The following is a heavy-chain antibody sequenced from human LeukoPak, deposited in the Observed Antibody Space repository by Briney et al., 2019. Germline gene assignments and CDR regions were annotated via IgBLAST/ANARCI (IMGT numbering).Heavy chain of an antibody. CDR3: AKGPSQGATWLGDY. J-gene: IGHJ4*02. V-gene: IGHV3-30*02. Sequence: GGSLRLSCAASGFTFSSYGMHWVRQAPGKGLEWVAFIRHDEGVRYYADSVKGRFTISRDNSKNTLSLQMNSLRPEDTAVYYCAKGPSQGATWLGDYWGQGILVTVSS. CDR1: GFTFSSYG. CDR2: IRHDEGVR. D-gene: IGHD6-19*01.